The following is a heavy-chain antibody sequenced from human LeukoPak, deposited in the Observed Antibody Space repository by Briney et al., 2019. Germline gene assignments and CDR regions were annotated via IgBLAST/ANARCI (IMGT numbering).Heavy chain of an antibody. CDR1: GFSFSDYY. D-gene: IGHD2-15*01. CDR2: ISYGGGTK. Sequence: GGSLRLSCAASGFSFSDYYINGIRQAPGKGLEWVSYISYGGGTKHYADSVKGRFTVSRDNAKNSVILQMNSLRDEDTAVYYCVRGGQCSGGSCYADYIYYYVDGWGKGTTVTVSS. CDR3: VRGGQCSGGSCYADYIYYYVDG. J-gene: IGHJ6*03. V-gene: IGHV3-11*04.